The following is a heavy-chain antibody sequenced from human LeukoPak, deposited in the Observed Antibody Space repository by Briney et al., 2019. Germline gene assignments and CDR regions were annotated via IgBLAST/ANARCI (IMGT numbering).Heavy chain of an antibody. CDR1: GFTFSSYS. CDR3: ARFIWFGESPLDV. CDR2: ISSSSGYI. D-gene: IGHD3-10*01. V-gene: IGHV3-21*01. J-gene: IGHJ6*04. Sequence: PGGSLRLSCAASGFTFSSYSLNWVRQAPGKGLEWVSSISSSSGYIYYADSVKGRFTISRDNAKNSLYLQMNSLRAEDTAVYYCARFIWFGESPLDVWGKGTTVTVSS.